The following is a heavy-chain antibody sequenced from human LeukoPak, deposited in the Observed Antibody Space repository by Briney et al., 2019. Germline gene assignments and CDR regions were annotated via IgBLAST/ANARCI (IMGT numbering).Heavy chain of an antibody. D-gene: IGHD3-3*01. Sequence: SETLSLTCTVSGGSISSSSYYWGWIRQPPGKGLEWIGSIYYSGSTYYNPSLKSRVTISVDTSKNQFSLKLSSVTAADTAEYYCARQFSYYDFWSGYPFDYWGQGTLVTVSS. J-gene: IGHJ4*02. CDR3: ARQFSYYDFWSGYPFDY. CDR1: GGSISSSSYY. V-gene: IGHV4-39*01. CDR2: IYYSGST.